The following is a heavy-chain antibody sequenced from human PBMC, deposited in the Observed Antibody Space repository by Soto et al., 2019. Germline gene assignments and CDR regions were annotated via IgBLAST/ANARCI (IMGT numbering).Heavy chain of an antibody. CDR1: GYTFTGYY. CDR3: ARAYCGGDCYSYYYYYYGMDV. CDR2: INPNSGGT. J-gene: IGHJ6*02. D-gene: IGHD2-21*02. V-gene: IGHV1-2*02. Sequence: GASVKVSCKASGYTFTGYYMHWVRQAPGQGLEWMGWINPNSGGTNYAQKFQGRVTMTRDTSTSTAYMELSRLRSDDTAVYYCARAYCGGDCYSYYYYYYGMDVWGQGTTVTVSS.